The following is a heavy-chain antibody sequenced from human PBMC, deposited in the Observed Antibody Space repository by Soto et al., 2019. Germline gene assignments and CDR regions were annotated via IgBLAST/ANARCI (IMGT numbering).Heavy chain of an antibody. CDR3: GRDLKPVGYSSSVALDY. CDR2: ISYDGSNK. D-gene: IGHD6-6*01. V-gene: IGHV3-30-3*01. Sequence: QVQLVESGGGVVQPGRSLRLSCAASGFTFSSYAMHWVRQAPGKGLEWVAVISYDGSNKYYADSVKGRFTISRDNSKNTVYLQMNGVRAEDTVVYYCGRDLKPVGYSSSVALDYWAQGPLVPVSS. CDR1: GFTFSSYA. J-gene: IGHJ4*02.